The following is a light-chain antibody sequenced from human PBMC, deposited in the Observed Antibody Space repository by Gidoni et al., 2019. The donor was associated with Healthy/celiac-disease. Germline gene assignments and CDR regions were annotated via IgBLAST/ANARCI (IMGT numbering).Light chain of an antibody. Sequence: DIQMTQSQSSLSASVGDRVTITCRASQSISSYLNWYQQKPGKAPKLLIYAASSLQSGVPSKFSGSVSGTDFTLTISSLQTEDFATYYCQQSYGTPLTFGGGTKVEIK. CDR3: QQSYGTPLT. CDR2: AAS. CDR1: QSISSY. J-gene: IGKJ4*01. V-gene: IGKV1-39*01.